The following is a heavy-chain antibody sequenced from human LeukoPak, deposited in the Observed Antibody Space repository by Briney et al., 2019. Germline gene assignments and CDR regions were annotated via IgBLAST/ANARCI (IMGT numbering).Heavy chain of an antibody. CDR2: ISGSSSTI. J-gene: IGHJ4*02. CDR1: GFTVSSNY. CDR3: AKQGAGIRD. Sequence: GGSLRLSCAASGFTVSSNYMSWVGQAPGKGLEWISYISGSSSTIYYADSVKGRFTISRDNAKNSLYLQMNSLRAEDTAVYYCAKQGAGIRDWGQGTLVTVSS. V-gene: IGHV3-48*01. D-gene: IGHD6-19*01.